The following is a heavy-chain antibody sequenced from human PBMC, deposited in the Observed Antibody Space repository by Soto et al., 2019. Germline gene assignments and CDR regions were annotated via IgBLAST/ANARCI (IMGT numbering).Heavy chain of an antibody. CDR3: ARHSGVAEACTD. V-gene: IGHV5-51*01. J-gene: IGHJ1*01. CDR1: GYSFTTNW. Sequence: GESLKISCKGSGYSFTTNWIGWVRQMPGKGLEWMGVIYPGDSDTRYSPSFQGQVAISADKSINTAYLQWSSLKASDTAMYYCARHSGVAEACTDWGKGTLGTVS. D-gene: IGHD6-13*01. CDR2: IYPGDSDT.